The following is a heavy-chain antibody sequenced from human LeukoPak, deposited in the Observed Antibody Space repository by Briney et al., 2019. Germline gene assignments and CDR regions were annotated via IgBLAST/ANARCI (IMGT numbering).Heavy chain of an antibody. CDR2: ISYDGSNK. Sequence: PGGSLRLSCAASGFTFSSYAMHWVRQAPGKGLEWVAVISYDGSNKYYADSVKGRFTISRDNSKNTLYLQMNSLRAEDTAVYYCARVSPVAGTPDYWGQGTLVTVSS. CDR1: GFTFSSYA. CDR3: ARVSPVAGTPDY. J-gene: IGHJ4*02. V-gene: IGHV3-30-3*01. D-gene: IGHD6-19*01.